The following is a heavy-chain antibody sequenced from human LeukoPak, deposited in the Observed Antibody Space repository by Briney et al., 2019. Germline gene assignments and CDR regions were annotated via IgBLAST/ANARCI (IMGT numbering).Heavy chain of an antibody. D-gene: IGHD1-7*01. CDR3: ARVRELGLAPGTREDAFDI. Sequence: PSETLSPTCTVSGGSISSGDYYWSWIRQPPGKGLEWIGYIYYSGSTYYNPSLKSRVTISVDTSKNQFSLKLSSVTAADTAVYYCARVRELGLAPGTREDAFDIWGQGTMVTVSS. V-gene: IGHV4-30-4*08. CDR1: GGSISSGDYY. CDR2: IYYSGST. J-gene: IGHJ3*02.